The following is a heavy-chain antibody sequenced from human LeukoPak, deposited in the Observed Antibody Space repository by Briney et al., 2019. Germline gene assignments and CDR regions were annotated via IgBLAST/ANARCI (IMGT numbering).Heavy chain of an antibody. J-gene: IGHJ4*02. CDR2: ISSSSSYI. V-gene: IGHV3-21*01. CDR1: GFTFSSYS. CDR3: ASEVVPAAMSGNDY. Sequence: PEGSLRLSCAASGFTFSSYSMNWVRQAPGKGLEWVSSISSSSSYIYYADSVKGRFTISRDNAKNSLYLQMNSLRAEDTAVYYCASEVVPAAMSGNDYWGQGTLVTVSS. D-gene: IGHD2-2*01.